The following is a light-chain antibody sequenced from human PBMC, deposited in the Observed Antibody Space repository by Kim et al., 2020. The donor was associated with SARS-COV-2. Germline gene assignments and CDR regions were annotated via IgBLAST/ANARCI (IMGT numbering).Light chain of an antibody. V-gene: IGLV1-40*01. Sequence: QSVLTQPPSVSGAPGQRVTMSCTGSSSNLGASFDVHWYKQLLGTAPRLLIYDNNNRPSGVPDRVSASKSGTSASLAIAGLQAEDEADYYCQSYDSSLRASVFGGGTKLTVL. CDR3: QSYDSSLRASV. CDR1: SSNLGASFD. J-gene: IGLJ3*02. CDR2: DNN.